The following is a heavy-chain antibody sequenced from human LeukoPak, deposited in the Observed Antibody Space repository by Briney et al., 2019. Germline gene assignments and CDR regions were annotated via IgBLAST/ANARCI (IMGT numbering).Heavy chain of an antibody. D-gene: IGHD3-3*01. CDR3: ARDAFSRISVFGVVSDAFDI. V-gene: IGHV3-7*01. CDR1: GFTFSSYW. J-gene: IGHJ3*02. Sequence: GGSLRLSCAASGFTFSSYWMSWVRQAPGKGPEWVANIKQDGGEKYYADSVKGRFTISRDNAKNSLYLQMNSLRAEDTAVYYCARDAFSRISVFGVVSDAFDIWGQGTMVTVSS. CDR2: IKQDGGEK.